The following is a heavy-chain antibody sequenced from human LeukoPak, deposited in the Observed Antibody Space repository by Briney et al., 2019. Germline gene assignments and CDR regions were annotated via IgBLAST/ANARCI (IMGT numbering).Heavy chain of an antibody. CDR1: RFNFRNYG. CDR2: ISYDGNNK. D-gene: IGHD1-26*01. J-gene: IGHJ4*02. Sequence: GGSLRLSCVASRFNFRNYGMHWVRQAPGKGLEWVAVISYDGNNKYYADSVKGRFTVSRDKNTLYLQLNSLRPEDTAVYYCARHLAPRQWAPFDYWGQGTLVTVSS. CDR3: ARHLAPRQWAPFDY. V-gene: IGHV3-30*03.